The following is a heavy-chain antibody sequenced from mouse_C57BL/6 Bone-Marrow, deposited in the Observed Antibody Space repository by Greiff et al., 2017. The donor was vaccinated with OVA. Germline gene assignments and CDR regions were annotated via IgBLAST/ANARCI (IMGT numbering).Heavy chain of an antibody. CDR1: GYTFTDYY. J-gene: IGHJ4*01. Sequence: QVQLQQSGPELVKPGASVKISCKASGYTFTDYYINWVKQRPGQGLEWIGCIFPGSGSTYYNEKFKGKATLTVDKSSSTAYMLLSSMTAEDSAVYFCARSRITTVVRDAMDYWGQGTSVTVSS. D-gene: IGHD1-1*01. V-gene: IGHV1-75*01. CDR3: ARSRITTVVRDAMDY. CDR2: IFPGSGST.